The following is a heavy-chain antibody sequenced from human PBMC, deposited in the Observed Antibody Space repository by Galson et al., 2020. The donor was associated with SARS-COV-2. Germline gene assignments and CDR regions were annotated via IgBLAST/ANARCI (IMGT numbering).Heavy chain of an antibody. J-gene: IGHJ6*02. CDR2: IYYSGSN. CDR3: ARDRAYYYDSSGYYYGMDV. D-gene: IGHD3-22*01. CDR1: GGSLSSGDYY. V-gene: IGHV4-30-4*01. Sequence: SETLSLTCTVSGGSLSSGDYYWSWLRQPPGKGLEWIGYIYYSGSNYYNPSLKSRVTISVDTSKNQFSLKLSSVTAADTAVYYCARDRAYYYDSSGYYYGMDVWGQGTTVTVSS.